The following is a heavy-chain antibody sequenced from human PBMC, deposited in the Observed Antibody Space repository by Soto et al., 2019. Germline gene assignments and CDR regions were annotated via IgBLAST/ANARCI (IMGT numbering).Heavy chain of an antibody. V-gene: IGHV3-48*02. CDR2: ISGSTSVT. CDR3: AKSLIRITMIVVADYYYGMDV. Sequence: GGSLRLSCAASGFTFSSYSMNWVRQAPGKGLEWVSHISGSTSVTYYADSVKGRFTISRDNAKNSLFLQMNSLRDEDTAVYYCAKSLIRITMIVVADYYYGMDVWGQGTTVTVSS. CDR1: GFTFSSYS. J-gene: IGHJ6*02. D-gene: IGHD3-22*01.